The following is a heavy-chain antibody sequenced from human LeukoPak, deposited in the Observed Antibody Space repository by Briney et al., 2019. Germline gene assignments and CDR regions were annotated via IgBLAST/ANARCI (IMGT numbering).Heavy chain of an antibody. J-gene: IGHJ6*02. D-gene: IGHD2-2*01. CDR3: ARDIVVVPAGSYGMDV. Sequence: SETLSLTCTVSGGSISSGGYYWSWIRQPPGKGLEWIGYISHTGSTYYNPSLKSRVTISIDRSKNQFSLKLSSVTAADTAVYYCARDIVVVPAGSYGMDVWGQGTTVTVSS. CDR1: GGSISSGGYY. CDR2: ISHTGST. V-gene: IGHV4-30-2*01.